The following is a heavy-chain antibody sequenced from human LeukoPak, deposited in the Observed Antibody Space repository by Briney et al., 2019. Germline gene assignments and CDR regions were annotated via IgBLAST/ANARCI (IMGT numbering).Heavy chain of an antibody. CDR3: ARLRRTRAFDI. Sequence: SETLSLTCTVSGGSISSSSYYWGWIRQPPGKGLEWIGSIYYSGSTYYNPSLKSRVTISVDTSKNQFSLKLSSVTAADTAVYYCARLRRTRAFDIWGQGTMVTVSS. CDR2: IYYSGST. D-gene: IGHD1-7*01. V-gene: IGHV4-39*01. J-gene: IGHJ3*02. CDR1: GGSISSSSYY.